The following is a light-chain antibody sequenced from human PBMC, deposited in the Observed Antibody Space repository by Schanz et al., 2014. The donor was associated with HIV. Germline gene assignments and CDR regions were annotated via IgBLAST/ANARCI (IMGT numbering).Light chain of an antibody. CDR3: ATWDSTLRAVV. J-gene: IGLJ2*01. Sequence: QSVLTQPPSVSGAPGQRVTISCSGHSYSIGNNFVSWFQQFPGTTPKLLIYVTHQRPSEIPDRFSGSKTGTSATLAIIGLQTGDEADYYCATWDSTLRAVVFGGGTKLTVL. V-gene: IGLV1-51*01. CDR1: SYSIGNNF. CDR2: VTH.